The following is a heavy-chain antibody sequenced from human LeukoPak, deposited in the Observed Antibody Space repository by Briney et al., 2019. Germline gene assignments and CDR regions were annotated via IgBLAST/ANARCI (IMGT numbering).Heavy chain of an antibody. V-gene: IGHV1-18*01. CDR2: ISAYNGNT. J-gene: IGHJ4*02. Sequence: ASVKVSCKASGYTFTSYGITWVRQAPGQGLEWMGWISAYNGNTDYVENLQGRVTMTTDTSTSTAYMELRSLTSDDTAVYFCAREPWFGEKPPDYWGQGTLVTVSS. CDR3: AREPWFGEKPPDY. CDR1: GYTFTSYG. D-gene: IGHD3-10*01.